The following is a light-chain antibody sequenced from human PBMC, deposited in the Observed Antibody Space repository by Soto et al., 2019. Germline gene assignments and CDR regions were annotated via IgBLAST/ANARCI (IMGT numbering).Light chain of an antibody. Sequence: SVLTQPASVSGSPGQSITISCTGTSSDVGGYNYVSWYQQHPGKAPKLMIYEVSNRPSGVSNRFSGSKSGNTASLTISGFQAEDEADYYCSSYTSSSTLGYVFGTGTKVTVL. CDR1: SSDVGGYNY. CDR2: EVS. V-gene: IGLV2-14*01. CDR3: SSYTSSSTLGYV. J-gene: IGLJ1*01.